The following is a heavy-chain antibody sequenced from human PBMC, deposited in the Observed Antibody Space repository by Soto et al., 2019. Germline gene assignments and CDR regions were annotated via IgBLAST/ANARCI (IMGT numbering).Heavy chain of an antibody. CDR1: GFTFSNYV. J-gene: IGHJ4*02. V-gene: IGHV3-33*08. CDR3: ARSNGRFLDRALDY. CDR2: IWYDGNNK. D-gene: IGHD3-3*01. Sequence: GGSLRLSCAASGFTFSNYVMSWVRQAPGKGLEWVASIWYDGNNKYYADTVKGRFTISRDNSKNTLYLQMNSLRAEDTAVYYCARSNGRFLDRALDYWGQGTLVTVSS.